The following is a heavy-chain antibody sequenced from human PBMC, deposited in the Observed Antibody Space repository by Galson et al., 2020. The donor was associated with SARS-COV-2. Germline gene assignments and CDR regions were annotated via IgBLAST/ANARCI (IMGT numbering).Heavy chain of an antibody. Sequence: SVKVSCKASGFTFTSSAMQWVRQARGQRLEWIGWIVVGSGNTNYAQKFQERVTITRDMSTSTAYMELSSLRSEDTAVYYCAAPYCSSTSCHDAFDIWGQGTMVTVSS. J-gene: IGHJ3*02. CDR2: IVVGSGNT. V-gene: IGHV1-58*02. D-gene: IGHD2-2*01. CDR1: GFTFTSSA. CDR3: AAPYCSSTSCHDAFDI.